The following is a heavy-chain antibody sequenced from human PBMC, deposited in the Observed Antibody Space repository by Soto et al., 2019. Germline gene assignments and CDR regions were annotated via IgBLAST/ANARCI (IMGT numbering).Heavy chain of an antibody. CDR2: INSDGSST. CDR1: GSAFSNDW. Sequence: EVQLVESGGGLLQPGGSLRLSCAVYGSAFSNDWMHWIRQAPGKGLVWVSHINSDGSSTNYADFVKGRFTIARDNAKNTVYLQMNSLRAEDTAVYYCARDRSYSLDVWGQGTTVTVSS. J-gene: IGHJ6*02. V-gene: IGHV3-74*01. CDR3: ARDRSYSLDV.